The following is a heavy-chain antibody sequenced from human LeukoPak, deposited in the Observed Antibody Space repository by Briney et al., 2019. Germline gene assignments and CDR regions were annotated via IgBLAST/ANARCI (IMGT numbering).Heavy chain of an antibody. J-gene: IGHJ5*02. CDR2: ISAYNPNT. V-gene: IGHV1-18*01. CDR1: GYTFNAYA. Sequence: ASVKVSCKASGYTFNAYAITWVRQAPGQGLEWMGWISAYNPNTNYAQNLQDRVTMTVDRSTTTAYMELRSLRFDDTAVYYCARVGDGASWPWEWFDPWGQGTLVTVSS. CDR3: ARVGDGASWPWEWFDP. D-gene: IGHD4/OR15-4a*01.